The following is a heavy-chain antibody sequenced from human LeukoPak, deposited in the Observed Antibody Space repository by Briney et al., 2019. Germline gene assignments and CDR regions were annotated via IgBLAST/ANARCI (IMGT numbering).Heavy chain of an antibody. Sequence: GGSLRLSCAASGFTFSSYAMSWVRQAPGRGLEWLSAISGSADNTYYADSVKGLFTISRDNSKNTLYLQMNSLRAENTAVYYCATLVFDSSGYSYFDYWGPGTLVTVSS. D-gene: IGHD3-9*01. CDR3: ATLVFDSSGYSYFDY. CDR1: GFTFSSYA. J-gene: IGHJ4*02. V-gene: IGHV3-23*01. CDR2: ISGSADNT.